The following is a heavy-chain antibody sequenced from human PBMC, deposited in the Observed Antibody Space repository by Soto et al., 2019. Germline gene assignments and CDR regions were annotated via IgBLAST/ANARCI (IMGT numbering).Heavy chain of an antibody. Sequence: ASVKVSCKASGYTFTSSGINWVRQAPGQRLEWIGWISAYNGNTNYAQKLQGRVTMTTDTSTSTAYMELRSLRSDDTAVYYCAREGPDYGDYVDYWGQGTLVTVSS. V-gene: IGHV1-18*01. J-gene: IGHJ4*02. CDR1: GYTFTSSG. D-gene: IGHD4-17*01. CDR3: AREGPDYGDYVDY. CDR2: ISAYNGNT.